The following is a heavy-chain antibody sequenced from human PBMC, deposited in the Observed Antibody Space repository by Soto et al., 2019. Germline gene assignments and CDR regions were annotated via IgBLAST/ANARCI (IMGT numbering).Heavy chain of an antibody. Sequence: SSETLSLTCAVSGGSISSSNWWSWVRQPPGKGLEWIGEIYHSGSTNYNPSLKSRVTISVDKSKNQFSLKLSSVTAADTAVYYCASRDTYYDFWSGYLGTYYYYGMDVWGQGTTVTVSS. CDR2: IYHSGST. V-gene: IGHV4-4*02. CDR1: GGSISSSNW. CDR3: ASRDTYYDFWSGYLGTYYYYGMDV. J-gene: IGHJ6*02. D-gene: IGHD3-3*01.